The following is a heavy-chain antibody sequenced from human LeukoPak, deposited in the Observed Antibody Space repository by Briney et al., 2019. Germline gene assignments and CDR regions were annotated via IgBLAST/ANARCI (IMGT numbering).Heavy chain of an antibody. D-gene: IGHD2-2*01. CDR3: ARVNPDIVVVPAADFYYYYYMDV. CDR2: IKQDGSEK. Sequence: GGSLRLSCAASGFTFSSYWMSWVRQAPGKGLEWVANIKQDGSEKYYVDSVKGRFTISRDNAKNSLYLQMNSLRAADTAVYYCARVNPDIVVVPAADFYYYYYMDVWGKGTTVTISS. CDR1: GFTFSSYW. J-gene: IGHJ6*03. V-gene: IGHV3-7*01.